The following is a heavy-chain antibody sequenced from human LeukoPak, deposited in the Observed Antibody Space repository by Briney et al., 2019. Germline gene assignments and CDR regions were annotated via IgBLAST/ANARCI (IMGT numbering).Heavy chain of an antibody. CDR3: ARDSSIAAAGIWEEGAYFDY. V-gene: IGHV3-33*01. CDR2: IWYDGSNK. CDR1: GFTFSSYG. Sequence: GRSLRLSCAASGFTFSSYGMHWVRQAPGKGLEWVAVIWYDGSNKYYADSVKGRFTISRDNSKNTLYLQMNSLRAEDTAVYYCARDSSIAAAGIWEEGAYFDYWGQGTLVTVSS. J-gene: IGHJ4*02. D-gene: IGHD6-13*01.